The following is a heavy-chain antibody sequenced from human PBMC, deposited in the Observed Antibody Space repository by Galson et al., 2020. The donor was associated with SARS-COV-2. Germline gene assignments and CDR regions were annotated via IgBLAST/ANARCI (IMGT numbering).Heavy chain of an antibody. Sequence: GGSLRLSCAASGFTLSSYGMHWVRQAPGKGLEWVAVIWYDGSNKYYADSVKGRFTISRDNSKNTLYPQMNSLRAEDTAVYYCARDRSEDGVGNSSPTFDYWGQGTLVTVSS. D-gene: IGHD6-13*01. CDR3: ARDRSEDGVGNSSPTFDY. CDR2: IWYDGSNK. V-gene: IGHV3-33*01. J-gene: IGHJ4*02. CDR1: GFTLSSYG.